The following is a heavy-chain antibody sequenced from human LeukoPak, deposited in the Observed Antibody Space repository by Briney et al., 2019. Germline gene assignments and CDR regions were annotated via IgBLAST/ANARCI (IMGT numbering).Heavy chain of an antibody. J-gene: IGHJ4*02. D-gene: IGHD3-10*01. CDR2: INPNSGGT. V-gene: IGHV1-2*06. CDR1: GYTFTGCY. Sequence: ASVKGSCKASGYTFTGCYMHWGRQAPGQGLEWMGRINPNSGGTNYAQKFQGRVTMTRDTSITTAYMELSRLRSDDTAVYYCARSAYYYGSGSQGGFDYWGQGTLVTVSS. CDR3: ARSAYYYGSGSQGGFDY.